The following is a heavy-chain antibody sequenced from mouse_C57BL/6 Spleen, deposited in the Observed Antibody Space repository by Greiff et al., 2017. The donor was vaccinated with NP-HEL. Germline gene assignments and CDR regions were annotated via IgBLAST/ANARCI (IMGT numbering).Heavy chain of an antibody. J-gene: IGHJ1*03. Sequence: QVQLQQSGTELVKPGASVKLSCKASGYTFTSYWMHWVKQRPGQGLEWIGNINPSNGGTNYNEKFKSKATLTVDKSSSTAYMQLSSLTSADSAVYYCARNAYYKRYFDVWGTGTTVTVSS. CDR2: INPSNGGT. V-gene: IGHV1-53*01. CDR3: ARNAYYKRYFDV. D-gene: IGHD2-12*01. CDR1: GYTFTSYW.